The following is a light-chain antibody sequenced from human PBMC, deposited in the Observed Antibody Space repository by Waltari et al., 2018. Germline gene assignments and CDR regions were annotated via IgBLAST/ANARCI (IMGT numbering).Light chain of an antibody. CDR2: DVN. J-gene: IGLJ1*01. CDR3: SSYTSSSTLYV. Sequence: QSALTQPASVSGSPGQTIAISCTGTSRDIGSYNYVSRYQQHPGQAPKLLIYDVNQRPSGVSHRFSGSKSGNTASLTISGLRAEDEADFYCSSYTSSSTLYVFGSGTKVTVL. V-gene: IGLV2-14*01. CDR1: SRDIGSYNY.